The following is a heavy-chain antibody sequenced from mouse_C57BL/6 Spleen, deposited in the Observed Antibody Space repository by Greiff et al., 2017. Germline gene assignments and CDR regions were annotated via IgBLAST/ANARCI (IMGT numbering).Heavy chain of an antibody. CDR3: ARGAGDYDGGSWFAY. CDR1: GYTFTGYW. V-gene: IGHV1-9*01. D-gene: IGHD2-4*01. J-gene: IGHJ3*01. CDR2: ILPGSGST. Sequence: QVQLKESGAELMKPGASVKLSCKATGYTFTGYWIEWVKQRPGHGLEWIGEILPGSGSTNYKEKFKGKATFTADTSSNTAYMQLSSLTTEDSAIYYGARGAGDYDGGSWFAYWGQGTLVTVSA.